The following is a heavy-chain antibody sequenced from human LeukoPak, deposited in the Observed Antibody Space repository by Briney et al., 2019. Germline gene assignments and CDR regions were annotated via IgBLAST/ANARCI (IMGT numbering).Heavy chain of an antibody. V-gene: IGHV3-23*01. CDR1: GFTFSSYA. J-gene: IGHJ4*02. Sequence: PGGSLRLSCAASGFTFSSYAMSWVRQAPGKGLEWVSAISGSGGSTYYADSVKGRFTIYRDNSKNTLYLQMNSLRAEDTAVYYCAKDREYYCGSGSYFDYWGQGTLVTVSS. D-gene: IGHD3-10*01. CDR3: AKDREYYCGSGSYFDY. CDR2: ISGSGGST.